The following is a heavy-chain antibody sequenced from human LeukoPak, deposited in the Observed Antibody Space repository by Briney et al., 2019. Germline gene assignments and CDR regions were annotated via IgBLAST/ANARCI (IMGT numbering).Heavy chain of an antibody. D-gene: IGHD5-18*01. Sequence: SVKVSCKASGGTFSSYAISWVRQAPGQGLEWMGRIIPIFGTANYAQKFQGRVTITTDESTSTAYMELSSLRSEDTAVYYCAIESQDTAMGDYFDYSGQGTLVTVSS. CDR2: IIPIFGTA. CDR1: GGTFSSYA. CDR3: AIESQDTAMGDYFDY. V-gene: IGHV1-69*05. J-gene: IGHJ4*02.